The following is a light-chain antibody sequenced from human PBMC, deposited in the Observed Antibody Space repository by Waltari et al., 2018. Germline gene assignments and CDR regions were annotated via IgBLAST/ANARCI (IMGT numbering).Light chain of an antibody. CDR1: LTILSSSNNKNA. CDR3: QQYYSPPLT. CDR2: WAS. Sequence: DIVMTQSPDSLAVSPGERATTYSTASLTILSSSNNKNALAWYQQKPGHPPKLLIYWASTRTSGVPDRFSGRGSETDFTLTISRLQADDVAVYYCQQYYSPPLTFGGGTKVEIK. V-gene: IGKV4-1*01. J-gene: IGKJ4*01.